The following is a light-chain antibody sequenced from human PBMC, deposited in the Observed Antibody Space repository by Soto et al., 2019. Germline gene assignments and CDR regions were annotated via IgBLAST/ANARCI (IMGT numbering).Light chain of an antibody. CDR2: GAS. Sequence: EIVLTQSPGTLSLSPGERGTLSCRASQSLTSNSLAWYQKRPGQAPRLLVYGASTRVTDIPDRFSGSGSGTDFTLTINVLDPDDFAVYYCQQYADSPPSTFGQGTNVDIK. V-gene: IGKV3-20*01. CDR1: QSLTSNS. J-gene: IGKJ1*01. CDR3: QQYADSPPST.